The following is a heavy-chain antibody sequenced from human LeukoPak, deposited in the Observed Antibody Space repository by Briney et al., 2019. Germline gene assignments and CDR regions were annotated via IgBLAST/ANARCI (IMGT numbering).Heavy chain of an antibody. CDR2: ISSGGSP. J-gene: IGHJ5*02. Sequence: GGSLRLSCAASGFTVSSNYMSWVRQAPGKGLEWVSLISSGGSPYYPDSVRGRFTISRDNSKNTLYLQMNTLRAEDTAVYYCARALGPRPQGWFDPWGQGTLVTVSS. CDR1: GFTVSSNY. D-gene: IGHD3-16*01. V-gene: IGHV3-53*01. CDR3: ARALGPRPQGWFDP.